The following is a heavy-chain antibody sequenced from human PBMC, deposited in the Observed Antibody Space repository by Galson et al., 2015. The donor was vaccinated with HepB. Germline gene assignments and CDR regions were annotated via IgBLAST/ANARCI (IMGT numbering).Heavy chain of an antibody. D-gene: IGHD2-15*01. CDR1: GYTFAAYY. CDR3: ARGTRGYCSAATCGTDV. V-gene: IGHV1-2*02. J-gene: IGHJ4*02. Sequence: SVKVSCKASGYTFAAYYIHWVRQAPGQGPEWMGWINSNTGGTNYAQTFQGRVTMTRDTSIRTAYMELSGLISDDAAVYYCARGTRGYCSAATCGTDVWGQGTPVTVSS. CDR2: INSNTGGT.